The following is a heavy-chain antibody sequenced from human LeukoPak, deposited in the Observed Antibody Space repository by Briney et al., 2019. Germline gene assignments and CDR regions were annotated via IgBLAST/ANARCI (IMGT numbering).Heavy chain of an antibody. Sequence: SETLSLTCTVSGGSISSYYWSWIRQPPGKGLEWIGYIYYSGSTNYNPSLKSRVTISVDTSKNQFSLKLSSVTAADTAVYYCARGARWFGELSPDYWGQGTLVTVSS. CDR2: IYYSGST. CDR1: GGSISSYY. J-gene: IGHJ4*02. V-gene: IGHV4-59*01. D-gene: IGHD3-10*01. CDR3: ARGARWFGELSPDY.